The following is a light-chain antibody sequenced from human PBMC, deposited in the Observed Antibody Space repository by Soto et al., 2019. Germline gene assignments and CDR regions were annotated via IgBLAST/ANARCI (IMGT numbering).Light chain of an antibody. CDR3: PLFAGGPWG. J-gene: IGKJ1*01. V-gene: IGKV3-20*01. CDR2: GAS. Sequence: LTPSPSTLSWCLGQRATLSCGASQSVSSSYLAWYQPKPSQAPTLLIYGASSRATGIPDRFSGGGSGTDFTRTISILEPVDFVVYYCPLFAGGPWGFGQGTNV. CDR1: QSVSSSY.